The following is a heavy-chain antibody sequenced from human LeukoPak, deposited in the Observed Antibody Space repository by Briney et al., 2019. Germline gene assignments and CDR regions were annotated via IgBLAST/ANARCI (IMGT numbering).Heavy chain of an antibody. CDR2: ISGSGGST. D-gene: IGHD3-9*01. Sequence: GASLRLSCAASGFTFSSYAMSWVRQTPGKGLEWVSAISGSGGSTYYADSVKGRFTISRDNSKNTLYLQMNSLRAEDTAVYYCAKDGTISGAFDIWGQGTMVTVSS. V-gene: IGHV3-23*01. CDR1: GFTFSSYA. CDR3: AKDGTISGAFDI. J-gene: IGHJ3*02.